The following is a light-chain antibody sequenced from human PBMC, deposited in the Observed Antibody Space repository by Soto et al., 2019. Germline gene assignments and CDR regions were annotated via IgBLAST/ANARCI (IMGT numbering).Light chain of an antibody. CDR3: QAWDSSTVV. Sequence: SYELTQPPSVSVSPGQTASITCSGDKLGDKYASWYQQKPGQSPVLVIYQDTKRPSGIPERFSGSNSGNTATLTISGTQAMDEADYYCQAWDSSTVVFGGATNLTVL. J-gene: IGLJ2*01. V-gene: IGLV3-1*01. CDR1: KLGDKY. CDR2: QDT.